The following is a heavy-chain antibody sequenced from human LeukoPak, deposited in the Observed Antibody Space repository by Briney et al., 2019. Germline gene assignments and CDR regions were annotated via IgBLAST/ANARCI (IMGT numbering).Heavy chain of an antibody. CDR1: GFTFRSYG. Sequence: GRSLRLSCAASGFTFRSYGMHWVRQAPGKGLEWVAVIWYDGSNQYYADSVKGRFTISRDNSKNTLYLRMNSLRAEDTAVYYCARGDIVGATTTPFDYWGQGTLVTVSS. D-gene: IGHD1-26*01. CDR2: IWYDGSNQ. CDR3: ARGDIVGATTTPFDY. J-gene: IGHJ4*02. V-gene: IGHV3-33*01.